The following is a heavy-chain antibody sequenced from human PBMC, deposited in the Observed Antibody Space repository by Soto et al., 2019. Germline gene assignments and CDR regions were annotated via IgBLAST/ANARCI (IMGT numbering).Heavy chain of an antibody. D-gene: IGHD3-22*01. V-gene: IGHV1-69*04. Sequence: SVKVSCKASGGTFSSYTISWVRQAPGQGLEWMGRIIPILGIANYAQKFQGRVTITADKSTSTAYMELSSLRSEDTAMYYCARDSYYDSSGYYSGYWGQGTLVTVSS. J-gene: IGHJ4*02. CDR3: ARDSYYDSSGYYSGY. CDR1: GGTFSSYT. CDR2: IIPILGIA.